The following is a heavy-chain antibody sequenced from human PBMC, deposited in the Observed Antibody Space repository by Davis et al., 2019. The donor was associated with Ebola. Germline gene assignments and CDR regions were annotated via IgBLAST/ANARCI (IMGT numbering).Heavy chain of an antibody. CDR1: GFTFSNAW. CDR3: TNPQRSY. CDR2: LRSKGDGGTT. J-gene: IGHJ4*02. V-gene: IGHV3-15*01. Sequence: PGGSLRLSCAASGFTFSNAWMTWVRQAPGKGLEWVGRLRSKGDGGTTDYAAPVKGRFTISRDDSKNTLYLQMNSLKIEDTAVYYCTNPQRSYWGQGTLVTVSS.